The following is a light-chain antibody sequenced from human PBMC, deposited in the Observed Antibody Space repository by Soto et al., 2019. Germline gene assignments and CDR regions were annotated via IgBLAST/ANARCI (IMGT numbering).Light chain of an antibody. Sequence: EIVMTQSPATLSVSPGERVTLSCRASQSVINKLDWYQQKPGQAPRLLISGASARATGIPARFSGTGSGTEFTLTISSLQSEDFATYYCQQYSNSPYTFGQGTKLDIK. CDR2: GAS. CDR3: QQYSNSPYT. J-gene: IGKJ2*01. V-gene: IGKV3-15*01. CDR1: QSVINK.